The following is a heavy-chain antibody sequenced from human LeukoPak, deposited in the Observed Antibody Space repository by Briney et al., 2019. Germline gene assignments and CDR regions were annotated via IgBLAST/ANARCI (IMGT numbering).Heavy chain of an antibody. V-gene: IGHV1-69*04. D-gene: IGHD3-22*01. J-gene: IGHJ4*02. Sequence: SVKVSCKASGGTFSSYAISWVRQAPGQGLEWMGRIIPILGIANYAQKFQGRVTITADKSTSTAYMELSSLRSEDTAVYYCASGPYYYDSSGYYYNYWGQGTLVTVSS. CDR1: GGTFSSYA. CDR3: ASGPYYYDSSGYYYNY. CDR2: IIPILGIA.